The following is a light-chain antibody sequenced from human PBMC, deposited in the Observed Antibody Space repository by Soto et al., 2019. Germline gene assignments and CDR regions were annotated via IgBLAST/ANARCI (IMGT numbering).Light chain of an antibody. V-gene: IGLV2-14*01. CDR1: SSDVGGYNY. J-gene: IGLJ1*01. Sequence: QSALTQPASVSGSHGQSITISCTGTSSDVGGYNYVSWYQQHPGKAPKLMIYDVSNRPSGVSNRFSGSKSGNTASLTISGLQAEDEADYYCSSYTSSSFYVFGTGTKVTVL. CDR2: DVS. CDR3: SSYTSSSFYV.